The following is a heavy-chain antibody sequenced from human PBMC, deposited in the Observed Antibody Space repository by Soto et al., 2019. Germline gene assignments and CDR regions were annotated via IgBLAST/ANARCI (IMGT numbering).Heavy chain of an antibody. CDR1: GFTFTTYS. J-gene: IGHJ6*02. Sequence: EVQLVESGGGLVKPGGSLRLSCAASGFTFTTYSMTWVRQAPGRGLEWVSSIDSSSNYIYYADSVKGRFTISRDNAKNSLYLQMNSLRGEDTAMYYCATLTYCTSASCPNYYYGMDVWGQGTTVTVSS. CDR3: ATLTYCTSASCPNYYYGMDV. CDR2: IDSSSNYI. V-gene: IGHV3-21*01. D-gene: IGHD2-2*01.